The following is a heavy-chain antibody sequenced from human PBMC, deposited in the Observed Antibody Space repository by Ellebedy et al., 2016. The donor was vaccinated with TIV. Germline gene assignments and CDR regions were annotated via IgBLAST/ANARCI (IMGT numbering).Heavy chain of an antibody. Sequence: PGGSLRLSCAASGFTFSTYYMHWVRQAPGKGLEWISSISGRRHHIYYADSVRCRFTISRDNAKNSLYRQMDSLRAEDTAVYFCARDGIDYYNSPNWFDAWGQGTLVTVSS. CDR3: ARDGIDYYNSPNWFDA. CDR2: ISGRRHHI. V-gene: IGHV3-21*06. CDR1: GFTFSTYY. D-gene: IGHD2-21*02. J-gene: IGHJ5*02.